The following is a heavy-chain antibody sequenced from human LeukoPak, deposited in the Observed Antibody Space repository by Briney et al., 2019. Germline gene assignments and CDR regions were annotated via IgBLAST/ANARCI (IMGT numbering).Heavy chain of an antibody. J-gene: IGHJ5*02. Sequence: GGSLRLSCAASGFTFSSYAMSWVRQAPGKGLEWVSAISGSGGSTYYADSVKGRFTISRDDSKNTLYLQMNGLRAEDTAVYYCAKDLSLPRFDPWGQGTLVTVSS. V-gene: IGHV3-23*01. D-gene: IGHD2/OR15-2a*01. CDR3: AKDLSLPRFDP. CDR2: ISGSGGST. CDR1: GFTFSSYA.